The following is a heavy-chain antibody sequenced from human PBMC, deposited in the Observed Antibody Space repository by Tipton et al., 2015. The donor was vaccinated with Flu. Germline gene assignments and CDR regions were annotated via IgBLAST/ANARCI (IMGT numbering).Heavy chain of an antibody. Sequence: TLSLTCAVYGGSFSGHYWSWIRRPPGKGLEWIGEISHSGGPNYNPSLKSRVTISVDTSKNQFSLKVTSLTAADTAVYYCARGSEYANAYLDFWGQGTLVTVSS. D-gene: IGHD2-2*01. CDR1: GGSFSGHY. J-gene: IGHJ4*02. CDR3: ARGSEYANAYLDF. V-gene: IGHV4-34*01. CDR2: ISHSGGP.